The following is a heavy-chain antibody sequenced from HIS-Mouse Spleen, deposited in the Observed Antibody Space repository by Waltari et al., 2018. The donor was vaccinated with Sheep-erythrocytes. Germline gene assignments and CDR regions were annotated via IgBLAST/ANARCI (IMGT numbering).Heavy chain of an antibody. D-gene: IGHD2-15*01. CDR1: GGSISSGGYY. CDR3: ARDGPAAAFDI. Sequence: QVQLQESGPGLVKPSQTLSLTCTVSGGSISSGGYYWSWIRQHPGKGLEWIGYIYYSVGTYYNPSLTSRVTVSVDTSKNQFSLKLSSVTAADTAVYYCARDGPAAAFDIWGQGTMVTVSS. V-gene: IGHV4-31*03. CDR2: IYYSVGT. J-gene: IGHJ3*02.